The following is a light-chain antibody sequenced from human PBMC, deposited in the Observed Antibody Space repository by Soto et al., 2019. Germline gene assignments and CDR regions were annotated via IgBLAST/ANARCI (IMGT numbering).Light chain of an antibody. CDR3: QTWGNGLVV. CDR1: SGHSSYA. J-gene: IGLJ2*01. V-gene: IGLV4-69*02. CDR2: LTSGGRH. Sequence: QAVVTQSPSASASLGASVKLTCTLSSGHSSYAIAWHQQQPEKGPRYLMKLTSGGRHSKGDGIPDRFSGSSSGAERYLTISSLQSEDEADYYCQTWGNGLVVFGGGTKVTVL.